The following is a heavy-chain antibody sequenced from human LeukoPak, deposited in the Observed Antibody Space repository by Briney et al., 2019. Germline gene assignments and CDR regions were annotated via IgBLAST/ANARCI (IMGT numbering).Heavy chain of an antibody. D-gene: IGHD2-2*01. CDR2: INHSGST. CDR3: ARSRVPATSPLDY. CDR1: GGSFSGYY. V-gene: IGHV4-34*01. J-gene: IGHJ4*02. Sequence: SETLSLTCAVSGGSFSGYYWSWIRQPPGKGLEWIGEINHSGSTNYNPSLKSRVTISVDTSKNQFSLKLSSVTAADTAVYYCARSRVPATSPLDYWGQGTLVTVSS.